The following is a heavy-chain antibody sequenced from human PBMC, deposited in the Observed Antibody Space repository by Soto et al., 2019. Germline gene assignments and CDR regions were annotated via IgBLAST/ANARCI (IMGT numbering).Heavy chain of an antibody. CDR1: GFAFSSYG. CDR2: ISYDGSNK. CDR3: AKKSRAARPYYYYGMDV. Sequence: PGGSLRLSCAASGFAFSSYGMHWVRQAPGKGLEWVAVISYDGSNKYYADSVKGRFTISRDNSKNTLYLQMNSLRAEDTAVYYCAKKSRAARPYYYYGMDVWGQGTTVTVSS. J-gene: IGHJ6*02. D-gene: IGHD6-6*01. V-gene: IGHV3-30*18.